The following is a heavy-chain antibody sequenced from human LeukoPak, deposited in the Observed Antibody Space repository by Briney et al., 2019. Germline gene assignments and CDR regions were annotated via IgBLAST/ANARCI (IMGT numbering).Heavy chain of an antibody. Sequence: GGSLRLSCAASGSTFSSYWMSWVRQAPGKGLEWVASIKQDGSDIYYVDSVKGRFTISRDNAKNSLYLQMDSLRAEDTALYYCARGVRSFDYWGQGTLVTVSS. CDR2: IKQDGSDI. CDR1: GSTFSSYW. CDR3: ARGVRSFDY. J-gene: IGHJ4*02. D-gene: IGHD4-17*01. V-gene: IGHV3-7*04.